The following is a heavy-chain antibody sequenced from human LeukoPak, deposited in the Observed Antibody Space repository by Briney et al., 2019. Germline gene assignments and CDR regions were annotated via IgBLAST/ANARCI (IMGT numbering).Heavy chain of an antibody. CDR3: AREGISGSVYYYDSSGYSDTRFDP. CDR2: IYTSGST. D-gene: IGHD3-22*01. Sequence: PSETLSLTCTVSGGSISSGSYYWSWIRQPAGKGLEWIGRIYTSGSTNYNPSLKSRVTISVDTSKNQFSLKLSSVTAADTAVYYCAREGISGSVYYYDSSGYSDTRFDPWGQGTLVTVSS. J-gene: IGHJ5*02. V-gene: IGHV4-61*02. CDR1: GGSISSGSYY.